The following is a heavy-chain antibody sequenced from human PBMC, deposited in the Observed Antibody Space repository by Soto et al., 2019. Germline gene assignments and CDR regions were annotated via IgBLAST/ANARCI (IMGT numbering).Heavy chain of an antibody. D-gene: IGHD5-18*01. CDR2: ISWNSGSI. V-gene: IGHV3-9*01. CDR3: AKDLHGRYSYGHEDAAFDI. CDR1: GFTFDDYA. J-gene: IGHJ3*02. Sequence: GGSLRLSCAASGFTFDDYAMHWVRQAPGRGLEWVSGISWNSGSIGYADSVKGRFTISRDNAKNSLYLQMNSLRAEDTALYYCAKDLHGRYSYGHEDAAFDIWGQGXMVTVSS.